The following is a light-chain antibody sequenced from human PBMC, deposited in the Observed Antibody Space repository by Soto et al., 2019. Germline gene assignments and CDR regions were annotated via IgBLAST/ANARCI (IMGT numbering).Light chain of an antibody. CDR3: QQYINWPLST. CDR2: RAS. J-gene: IGKJ2*01. V-gene: IGKV3-15*01. Sequence: EIVLTQSPATLSVSPGERATLSCGASQSISTYLAWYQHKPGQAPRLLIYRASTRAGGVPARFSGSGSGAELTLTISSLQSEDFAVYYCQQYINWPLSTFGQGTKLEIK. CDR1: QSISTY.